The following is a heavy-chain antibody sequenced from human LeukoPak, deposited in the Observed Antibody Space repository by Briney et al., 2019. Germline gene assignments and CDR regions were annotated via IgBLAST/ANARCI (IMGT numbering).Heavy chain of an antibody. CDR1: GGSISSGDYY. D-gene: IGHD1-26*01. CDR2: IYYSGST. CDR3: ARLYGSYYENYFDY. V-gene: IGHV4-30-4*08. J-gene: IGHJ4*02. Sequence: SQTLSLTCTVTGGSISSGDYYWSWIRQPPGKGLEWIGYIYYSGSTYYNPSLKSRVTISVDTSKNQFSLKLSSVTAADTAVYYCARLYGSYYENYFDYWGQGTLVTVSS.